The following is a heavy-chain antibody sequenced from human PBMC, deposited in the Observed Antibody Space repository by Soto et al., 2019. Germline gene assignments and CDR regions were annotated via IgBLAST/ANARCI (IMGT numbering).Heavy chain of an antibody. CDR1: GFTFSRYS. D-gene: IGHD2-15*01. CDR2: ISSSSSYI. V-gene: IGHV3-21*01. CDR3: ARASKYQLLPGCTGGSCDIHDAFDL. J-gene: IGHJ3*01. Sequence: EVQLVESGGGLVKPGGSLRLSCAASGFTFSRYSMNWVRQAPGKGLEWFSAISSSSSYIDYADSVQGRLTISRDNATNSLSLQMNSLIGEDTAVYYCARASKYQLLPGCTGGSCDIHDAFDLWGQGTMVTDSS.